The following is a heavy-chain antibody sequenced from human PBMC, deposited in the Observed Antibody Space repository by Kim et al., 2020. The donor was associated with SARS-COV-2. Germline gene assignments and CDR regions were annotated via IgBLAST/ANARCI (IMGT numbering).Heavy chain of an antibody. J-gene: IGHJ3*02. D-gene: IGHD4-17*01. CDR2: IYTSGST. CDR3: ARTTVTTRGGAFDI. V-gene: IGHV4-4*07. Sequence: SETLSLTCTVSGGSISSYYWSWIRQPAGKGLEWIGRIYTSGSTNYNPSLKSRVTMSVDTSKNQFSLKLSSVTAADTAVYYCARTTVTTRGGAFDIWGQGTMVTVSS. CDR1: GGSISSYY.